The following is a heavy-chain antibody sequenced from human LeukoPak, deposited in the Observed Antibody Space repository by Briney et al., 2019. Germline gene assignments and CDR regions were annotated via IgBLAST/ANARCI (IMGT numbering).Heavy chain of an antibody. CDR3: AKQGRDWLRDYYYYMDV. V-gene: IGHV3-64*04. D-gene: IGHD3-9*01. Sequence: GGSLRLSCAASGFTFSSYAMHWVRQAPGKGREYVSAISSNWGSTYYADSVKGRFTISRDNSKNTLYLKMNSLRAEDTAVYYCAKQGRDWLRDYYYYMDVWGKGTTVTISS. CDR1: GFTFSSYA. J-gene: IGHJ6*03. CDR2: ISSNWGST.